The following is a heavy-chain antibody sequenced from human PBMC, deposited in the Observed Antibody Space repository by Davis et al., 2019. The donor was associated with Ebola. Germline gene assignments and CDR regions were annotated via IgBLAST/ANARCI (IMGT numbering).Heavy chain of an antibody. Sequence: GGSLRLSCTVSGFNFNTYGMHWVRQVSGKGLEWVAVIWSDGGHEWYADSVKGRFTISRDNPTNTLFLEMNSLRVEDTAVYYCARDASLYGHWTGWFDYWGQGTLVTVSS. CDR3: ARDASLYGHWTGWFDY. J-gene: IGHJ4*02. CDR1: GFNFNTYG. CDR2: IWSDGGHE. D-gene: IGHD3/OR15-3a*01. V-gene: IGHV3-33*02.